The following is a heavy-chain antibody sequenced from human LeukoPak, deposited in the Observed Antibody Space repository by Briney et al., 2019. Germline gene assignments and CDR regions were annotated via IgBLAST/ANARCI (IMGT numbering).Heavy chain of an antibody. D-gene: IGHD3-22*01. Sequence: SETLSLTCSVSDYSISSGYYWGWIRQPPGKGLEWIGSIYHTGSTYYNPSLKSRVTISVDTSKNQFSLKLSSVTAADTAVYYCALASSGYHSPFFDYWGQGTLVTVSS. J-gene: IGHJ4*02. CDR1: DYSISSGYY. CDR2: IYHTGST. V-gene: IGHV4-38-2*02. CDR3: ALASSGYHSPFFDY.